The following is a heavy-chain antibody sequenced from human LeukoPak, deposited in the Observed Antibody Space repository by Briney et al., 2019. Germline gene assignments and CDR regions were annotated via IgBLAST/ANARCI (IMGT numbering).Heavy chain of an antibody. CDR3: ARGRGLTLSYHYFDY. D-gene: IGHD3-10*01. CDR2: ISSGSSTT. V-gene: IGHV3-48*02. J-gene: IGHJ4*02. Sequence: GGSLRLSCAASGFTFSPLGMNWVRQAPGRGLEWVSYISSGSSTTYYADSVKGRFTISRDNAKNSLYLQVNSLRDEDTAVYYCARGRGLTLSYHYFDYWGQGTPVTVSS. CDR1: GFTFSPLG.